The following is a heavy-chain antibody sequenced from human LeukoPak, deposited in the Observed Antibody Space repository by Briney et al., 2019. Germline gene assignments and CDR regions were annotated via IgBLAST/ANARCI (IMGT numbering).Heavy chain of an antibody. V-gene: IGHV3-48*01. CDR2: IGTSSTTI. J-gene: IGHJ6*03. CDR3: ARFAAGGSYYYYMDV. CDR1: GSTFSSYG. Sequence: GGSLRLSFAASGSTFSSYGMHWVRQPPGKGLEWVSNIGTSSTTIYYADSVKGRFTISRDNAKNSLYLQMNSLRADDTAVYYCARFAAGGSYYYYMDVWGKGTTVTVSS. D-gene: IGHD6-25*01.